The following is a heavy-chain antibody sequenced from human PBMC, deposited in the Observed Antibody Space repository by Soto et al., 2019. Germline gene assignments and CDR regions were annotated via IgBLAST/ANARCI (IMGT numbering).Heavy chain of an antibody. V-gene: IGHV3-33*01. Sequence: QVQLVESGGGVVQPGTSLRLSCAASGFTFRNYGMHWVRQAPGKGLEWVAVIWYDGSNKYYADSVKGRFTISRDNSKNTLSVQMNSLRADDTAVYYCARGMYEGSGYPDYWGQGTLGTVSS. CDR1: GFTFRNYG. CDR2: IWYDGSNK. D-gene: IGHD3-22*01. J-gene: IGHJ4*02. CDR3: ARGMYEGSGYPDY.